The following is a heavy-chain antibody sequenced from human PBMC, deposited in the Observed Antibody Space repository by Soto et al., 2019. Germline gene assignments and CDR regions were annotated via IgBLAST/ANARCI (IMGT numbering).Heavy chain of an antibody. CDR3: AREGYCSSTSCFGAPLDY. CDR1: GGSISSGGYY. Sequence: SETLSLTCTVSGGSISSGGYYWSWIRQHPGKGLEWIGYIYYSGSTYYNPSLKSRVTISVDTSKNQFSLKLSSVTAADTAVYYCAREGYCSSTSCFGAPLDYWGQGTLVTVSS. CDR2: IYYSGST. V-gene: IGHV4-31*03. J-gene: IGHJ4*02. D-gene: IGHD2-2*01.